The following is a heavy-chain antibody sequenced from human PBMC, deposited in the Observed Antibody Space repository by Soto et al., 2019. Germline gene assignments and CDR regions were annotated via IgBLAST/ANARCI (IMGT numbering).Heavy chain of an antibody. V-gene: IGHV1-69*14. J-gene: IGHJ1*01. CDR3: SRAAIAAAGTND. CDR2: IIPIFGTA. D-gene: IGHD6-13*01. Sequence: QVQLVQSGTEVKKPGSSVKVSCNASGGTFSSYTINWVRQAPGQGLEWMGGIIPIFGTANYAKKFQGRVTFTADTSTNTAFKQLSSLTSNDTAVYYCSRAAIAAAGTNDWGQGTLVTVSS. CDR1: GGTFSSYT.